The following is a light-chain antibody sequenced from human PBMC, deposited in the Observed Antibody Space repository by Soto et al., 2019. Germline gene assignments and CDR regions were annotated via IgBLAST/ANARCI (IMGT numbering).Light chain of an antibody. V-gene: IGLV8-61*01. J-gene: IGLJ3*02. CDR3: VLYMGSGYWV. CDR2: FTS. CDR1: SGSVSTSNY. Sequence: QAVVTQEPSFSVSPGTTVTLTCGLSSGSVSTSNYPNWYRQTPGQAPRPLIYFTSIRSSGVPGRFSGSILGNKAALTITGAQADDESDYYCVLYMGSGYWVFGGGTKLTVL.